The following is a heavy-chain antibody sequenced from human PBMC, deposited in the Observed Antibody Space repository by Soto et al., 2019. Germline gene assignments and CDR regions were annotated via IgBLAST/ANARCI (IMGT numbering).Heavy chain of an antibody. V-gene: IGHV4-34*01. D-gene: IGHD2-8*01. CDR3: ARGLLSVLMVYDARRRNKNNWFDP. J-gene: IGHJ5*02. Sequence: NPSETLSLTCAVYGGSFSGYYWSWIRQPPGKGLEWIGEINHSGSTNYNPSLKSRITISVDTSKNQFSLKLSSVTAADTAVYYCARGLLSVLMVYDARRRNKNNWFDPWGQGTQVTVSS. CDR2: INHSGST. CDR1: GGSFSGYY.